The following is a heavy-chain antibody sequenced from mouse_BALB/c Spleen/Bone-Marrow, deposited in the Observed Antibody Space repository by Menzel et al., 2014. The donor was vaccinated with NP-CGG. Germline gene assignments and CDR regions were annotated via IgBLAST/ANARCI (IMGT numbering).Heavy chain of an antibody. V-gene: IGHV1-67*01. J-gene: IGHJ4*01. Sequence: QVQLQQSGPELVRPGVSVKISCKGSGYTFTDYAMHWVKQSHTKSLEWIGVISTYSGNTNYNQKFKGKATMTVDKSSSTAYVELARLTSEDSAFYFCAGGYPGYYSLDYWGQGTSVTVSS. CDR2: ISTYSGNT. CDR1: GYTFTDYA. CDR3: AGGYPGYYSLDY. D-gene: IGHD5-1-1*01.